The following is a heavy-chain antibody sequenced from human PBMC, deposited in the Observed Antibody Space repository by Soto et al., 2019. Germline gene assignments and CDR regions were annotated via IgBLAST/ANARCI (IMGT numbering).Heavy chain of an antibody. CDR3: ARHLSAALPALRY. J-gene: IGHJ4*02. D-gene: IGHD6-13*01. CDR1: GYIFTSYW. Sequence: PGESLKISCNGSGYIFTSYWIGWVRQMPGKGLEWMGIIYPGDSDTRYSPSFQGQVTISADKSISTAYLQWSSLKASDTAMYYCARHLSAALPALRYWGQGTLVTVSS. V-gene: IGHV5-51*01. CDR2: IYPGDSDT.